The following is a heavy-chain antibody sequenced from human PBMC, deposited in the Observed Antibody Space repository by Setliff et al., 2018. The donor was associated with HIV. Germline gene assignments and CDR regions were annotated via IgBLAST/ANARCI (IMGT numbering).Heavy chain of an antibody. V-gene: IGHV3-49*03. CDR2: IRSKAYGGTT. D-gene: IGHD3-22*01. Sequence: GGSLRLSCTASGFTFGDYAMSWFRQAPGKGLEWVGFIRSKAYGGTTEYAASVKGRFTISRDDSKSIAYLQMNSLKTEDTAVYYCTREREYYDSSGYYDGDAFDIWGQGTMVTVSS. CDR3: TREREYYDSSGYYDGDAFDI. CDR1: GFTFGDYA. J-gene: IGHJ3*02.